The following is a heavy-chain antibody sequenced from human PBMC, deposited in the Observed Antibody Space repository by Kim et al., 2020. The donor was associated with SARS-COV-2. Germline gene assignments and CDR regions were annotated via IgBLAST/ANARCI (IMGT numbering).Heavy chain of an antibody. V-gene: IGHV4-59*01. J-gene: IGHJ4*02. D-gene: IGHD6-19*01. CDR3: ARAGGGYSSGWWDFDY. Sequence: SETLSLTCTVSGGSISSYYWSWIRQPPGKGLEWIWYIYYSGGTNYNPSLKGRVPISVDTPKNQFSLKLSSVTATDTAVYYCARAGGGYSSGWWDFDYWGRRTLVTVSS. CDR1: GGSISSYY. CDR2: IYYSGGT.